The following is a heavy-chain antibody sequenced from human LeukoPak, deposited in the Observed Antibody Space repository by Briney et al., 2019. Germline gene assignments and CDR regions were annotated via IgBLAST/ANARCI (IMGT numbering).Heavy chain of an antibody. CDR2: IYHSGST. V-gene: IGHV4-30-2*01. J-gene: IGHJ4*02. Sequence: SQTLSLTCAVSGGSISSGGYSWSWIRQPPGKGLEWIGYIYHSGSTYYNPSLKSRVTISVDGSKNQFSLKLSSVTAADTAVYYCARAQPDYYDSSGYYYGPALFDYWGQGTLVTVSS. CDR3: ARAQPDYYDSSGYYYGPALFDY. D-gene: IGHD3-22*01. CDR1: GGSISSGGYS.